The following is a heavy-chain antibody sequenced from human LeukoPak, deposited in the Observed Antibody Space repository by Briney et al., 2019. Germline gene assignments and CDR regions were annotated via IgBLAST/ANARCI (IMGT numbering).Heavy chain of an antibody. CDR3: AGNYYYDSSGYLPFVDY. V-gene: IGHV4-34*01. CDR2: INHSGST. D-gene: IGHD3-22*01. CDR1: GGSFSAYY. Sequence: SETLSLTCAVYGGSFSAYYWSWIRQPPGKGLEWIGEINHSGSTNYNPSLKSRVTISVDTSKNQFSLKLSSVTAADTAVYYCAGNYYYDSSGYLPFVDYWGQGTLVTVSS. J-gene: IGHJ4*02.